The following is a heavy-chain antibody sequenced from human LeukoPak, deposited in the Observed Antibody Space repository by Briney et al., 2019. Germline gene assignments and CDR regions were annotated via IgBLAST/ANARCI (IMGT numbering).Heavy chain of an antibody. CDR3: AKQGCSSTSCYSESDYLDY. V-gene: IGHV3-9*01. D-gene: IGHD2-2*01. CDR1: GFTFDGYA. J-gene: IGHJ4*02. Sequence: GRSLRLSCAASGFTFDGYAMHWVRQAPGKGLEWVSGISWNSGSIGYADSVKGRFTISRDNAKNSLYLQMNSLRAEDTALYYCAKQGCSSTSCYSESDYLDYWGQGTLVTVSS. CDR2: ISWNSGSI.